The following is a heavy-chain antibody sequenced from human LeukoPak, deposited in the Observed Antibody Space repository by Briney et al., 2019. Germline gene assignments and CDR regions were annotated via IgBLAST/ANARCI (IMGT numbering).Heavy chain of an antibody. D-gene: IGHD3-10*01. J-gene: IGHJ4*02. CDR2: IHYIGTT. CDR1: GGSISSHY. Sequence: SETLSLTCTVSGGSISSHYWSWIRQPPGKGLEWIGYIHYIGTTNYNPSLKSRVTISVDTSKNQFSLKLISVTAADTAVYYCARSAYFGSAFDYWGQGNLVTDSS. CDR3: ARSAYFGSAFDY. V-gene: IGHV4-59*11.